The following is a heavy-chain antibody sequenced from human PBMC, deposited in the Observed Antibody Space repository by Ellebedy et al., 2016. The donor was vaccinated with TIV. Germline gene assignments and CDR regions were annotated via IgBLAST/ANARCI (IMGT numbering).Heavy chain of an antibody. J-gene: IGHJ4*02. V-gene: IGHV3-23*01. CDR3: AKGRGGGSDSSAPRYYFDY. CDR2: ISNIGDKT. Sequence: PGGSLRLSCAASGITFTSYAMSWVRQAPGNGLEWVAAISNIGDKTYYADSVKGRFTISRDNFKKTLYLQMNSLRAEDTAVYYCAKGRGGGSDSSAPRYYFDYWGLGTLVTVSS. CDR1: GITFTSYA. D-gene: IGHD3-22*01.